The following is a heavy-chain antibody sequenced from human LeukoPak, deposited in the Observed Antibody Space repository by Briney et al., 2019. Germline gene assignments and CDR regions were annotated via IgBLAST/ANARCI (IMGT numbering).Heavy chain of an antibody. CDR1: GFTFSNAW. D-gene: IGHD3-9*01. CDR2: IKSKTDGGTT. V-gene: IGHV3-15*01. Sequence: RLSCAASGFTFSNAWMSWVRQAPGKGLEWVGRIKSKTDGGTTDYAAPVKGRFTISRDDSKNTLYLQMNSLKTEDTAVYYCTTHDILTGYYTGGFDYWGQGTLVTVSS. J-gene: IGHJ4*02. CDR3: TTHDILTGYYTGGFDY.